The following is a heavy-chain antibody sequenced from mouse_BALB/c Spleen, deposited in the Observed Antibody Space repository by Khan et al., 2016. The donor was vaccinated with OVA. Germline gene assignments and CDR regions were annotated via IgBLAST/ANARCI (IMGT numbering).Heavy chain of an antibody. CDR2: ILPGSGSR. D-gene: IGHD1-1*01. Sequence: QVQLQQPGAELMKPGASVKISCKATGYTFSGYWLEWVKQRPGHGLEWIGEILPGSGSRNYNEKFKGKATFTADISSKTTYMKLSSLTSEDSAFYYCARVNYGSRDYFDYWGQGTTLTVSS. V-gene: IGHV1-9*01. CDR3: ARVNYGSRDYFDY. CDR1: GYTFSGYW. J-gene: IGHJ2*01.